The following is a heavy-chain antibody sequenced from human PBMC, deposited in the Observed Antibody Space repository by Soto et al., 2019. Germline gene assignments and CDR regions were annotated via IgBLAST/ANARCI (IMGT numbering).Heavy chain of an antibody. J-gene: IGHJ4*02. CDR1: GFSLSNARMG. CDR2: IFSNDEK. V-gene: IGHV2-26*01. CDR3: ARIPSGYYSDLYYFDY. D-gene: IGHD3-22*01. Sequence: QVTLKASGPVLVKPTETLTLTCTVSGFSLSNARMGVRWIRQPPGKALEWLAHIFSNDEKSYSTSLKSRLTISKDTSKSQVVLTMTNMDPVDTATYYCARIPSGYYSDLYYFDYWGQGTLVTVSS.